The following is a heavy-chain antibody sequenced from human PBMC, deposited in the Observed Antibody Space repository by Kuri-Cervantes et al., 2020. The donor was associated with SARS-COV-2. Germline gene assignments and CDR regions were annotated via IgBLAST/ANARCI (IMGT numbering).Heavy chain of an antibody. CDR2: IYYSGST. CDR3: ARGVGAAVAGTLITIYYYYGMDV. D-gene: IGHD6-19*01. Sequence: SETLSLTCTVSGGSISSGGYYWSWIRQHPGKGLEWIGYIYYSGSTYYNPSLKSRVTISVDTSKNQFPLKLSSVTAADTAVYYCARGVGAAVAGTLITIYYYYGMDVWGQGTTVTVSS. CDR1: GGSISSGGYY. V-gene: IGHV4-31*03. J-gene: IGHJ6*02.